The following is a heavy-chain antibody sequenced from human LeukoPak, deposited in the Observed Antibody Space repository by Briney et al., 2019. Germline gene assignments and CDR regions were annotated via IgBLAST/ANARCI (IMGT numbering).Heavy chain of an antibody. CDR1: GGSISSGGYY. D-gene: IGHD3-22*01. J-gene: IGHJ3*02. CDR3: ARDWRYDSSGYNAFDI. CDR2: IYYSGST. V-gene: IGHV4-31*03. Sequence: PSQTLSLTCTVSGGSISSGGYYWSWIRPHPGKGLEWIGYIYYSGSTYYNPSLKSRVTISVDTSKNQFSLKLSSVTAADTAVYYCARDWRYDSSGYNAFDIWGQGTMVTVSS.